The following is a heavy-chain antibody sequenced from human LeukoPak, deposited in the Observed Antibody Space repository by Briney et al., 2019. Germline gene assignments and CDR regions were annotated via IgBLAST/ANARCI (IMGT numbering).Heavy chain of an antibody. CDR1: GGSISSYY. Sequence: SETLSLTCTVSGGSISSYYWSWIRQPPGKGLKWIGYIYYSGSTNYNPSLKSRVTISVDTSKNQFSLKLSSVTAADTAVYYCARGDGNSSSWYYYYYGMDVWGQGTTVTVSS. CDR3: ARGDGNSSSWYYYYYGMDV. J-gene: IGHJ6*02. D-gene: IGHD6-13*01. V-gene: IGHV4-59*01. CDR2: IYYSGST.